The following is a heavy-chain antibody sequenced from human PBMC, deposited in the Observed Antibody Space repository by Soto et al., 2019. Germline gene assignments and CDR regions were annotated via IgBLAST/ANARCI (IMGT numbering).Heavy chain of an antibody. CDR2: IIPILDTT. CDR1: GGTFSSYG. J-gene: IGHJ6*02. D-gene: IGHD5-18*01. CDR3: VRSRVYRYSSMGEGYYYAMDV. V-gene: IGHV1-69*06. Sequence: VQLVQSGAEVKKPGSSVSVSCKTSGGTFSSYGVTWVRQAPGQGLEWMGGIIPILDTTNYAQKVQGRLTSTAYKSTSTAYLELSSLRSEDTALYYWVRSRVYRYSSMGEGYYYAMDVWGQGTTVTVSS.